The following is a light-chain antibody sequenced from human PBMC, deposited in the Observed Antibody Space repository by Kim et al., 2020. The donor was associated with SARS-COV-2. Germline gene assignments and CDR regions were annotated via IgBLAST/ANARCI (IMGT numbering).Light chain of an antibody. J-gene: IGKJ4*01. CDR1: QSVSSD. CDR2: GAS. V-gene: IGKV3-11*01. Sequence: LPPGERAPLSAQASQSVSSDLAWYKRRPGQAPRLLIYGASNRATGIPARFSGSGSATDFTLTISSLEPEDFAIYHCQQGNNWPLTFGGGTKVDIK. CDR3: QQGNNWPLT.